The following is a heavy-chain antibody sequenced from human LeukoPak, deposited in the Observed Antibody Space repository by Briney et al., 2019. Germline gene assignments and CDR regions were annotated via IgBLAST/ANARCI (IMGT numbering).Heavy chain of an antibody. CDR2: INPNSGGT. CDR3: ARENRISGLRGYYYYMDV. D-gene: IGHD1-14*01. V-gene: IGHV1-2*02. CDR1: GCTFTGYY. J-gene: IGHJ6*03. Sequence: ASVKVSCKASGCTFTGYYMHWVRQAPGQGLEWMGWINPNSGGTNYAQKFQGRVTMTRDTSISTAYVELSRLRSDDTAVYYCARENRISGLRGYYYYMDVWGKGTTVTVSS.